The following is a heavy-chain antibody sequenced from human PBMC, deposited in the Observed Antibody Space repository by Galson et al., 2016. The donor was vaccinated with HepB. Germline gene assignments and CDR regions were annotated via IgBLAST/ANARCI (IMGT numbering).Heavy chain of an antibody. D-gene: IGHD6-19*01. Sequence: SLRLSCAPSGFTSSNAWMNWVRQAPGKGLEWVGRIKSKTDGGTTDYAAPVKGRFTISRDDSKNMLYLQMNSLKTEDAAVYYCTTEGNTSGWYGFLDYWGQGTLVTVPS. V-gene: IGHV3-15*01. CDR1: GFTSSNAW. CDR2: IKSKTDGGTT. J-gene: IGHJ4*02. CDR3: TTEGNTSGWYGFLDY.